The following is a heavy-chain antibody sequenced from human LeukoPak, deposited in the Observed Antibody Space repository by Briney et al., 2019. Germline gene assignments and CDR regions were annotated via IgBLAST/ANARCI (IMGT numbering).Heavy chain of an antibody. CDR2: ISGSGGST. Sequence: GGSLRLSCAASGFTFSSYWMSWVRQAPGKGLEWVSAISGSGGSTYYADSVKGRFTISRDNSKNTLYLQMNSLRAEDTAVYYCAKRLSKLYYYYGMDVWGQGTTVTVSS. CDR1: GFTFSSYW. V-gene: IGHV3-23*01. J-gene: IGHJ6*02. CDR3: AKRLSKLYYYYGMDV. D-gene: IGHD3-16*02.